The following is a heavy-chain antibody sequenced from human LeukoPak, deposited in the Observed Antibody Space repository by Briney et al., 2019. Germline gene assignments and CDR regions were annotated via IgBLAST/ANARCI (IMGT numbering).Heavy chain of an antibody. J-gene: IGHJ4*02. CDR2: VNTVSSYI. CDR3: ARLRRNSDRSDFFYYYDH. Sequence: RAGGSLRLSCAASGFTFSDYSMNWVRQVPGKGLEWVASVNTVSSYIYYADSMRGRFTISRDNAKNSLFLQMNSLRAEDTAVYYCARLRRNSDRSDFFYYYDHWGQGTLVTVSS. CDR1: GFTFSDYS. D-gene: IGHD3-22*01. V-gene: IGHV3-21*01.